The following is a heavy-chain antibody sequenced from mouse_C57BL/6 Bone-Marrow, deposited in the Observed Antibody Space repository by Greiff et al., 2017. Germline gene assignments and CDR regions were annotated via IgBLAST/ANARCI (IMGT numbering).Heavy chain of an antibody. Sequence: VQLQQPGAELVMPGASVKLSCTASGYTFTSYWMHWVKQRPGQGLEWIGEIDPSDSYTNYNQKFKGKSTLTVDKSSSTAYLQLSSLTSEDSAVYYCARGGYYYGSSGFAYWGQGTLVTVSA. D-gene: IGHD1-1*01. CDR3: ARGGYYYGSSGFAY. J-gene: IGHJ3*01. V-gene: IGHV1-69*01. CDR2: IDPSDSYT. CDR1: GYTFTSYW.